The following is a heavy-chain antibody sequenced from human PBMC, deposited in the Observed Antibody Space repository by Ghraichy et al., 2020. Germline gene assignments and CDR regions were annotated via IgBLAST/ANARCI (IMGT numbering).Heavy chain of an antibody. V-gene: IGHV1-8*01. CDR3: ARGVRNLLFSDH. CDR2: MNPVSGNT. CDR1: GYTFSNFD. D-gene: IGHD1-14*01. Sequence: ASVKVSCKASGYTFSNFDIIWVRQAAGQGLEWMGWMNPVSGNTNFIQKFRGRVTLTSDISISTAYMELSALISDDTAVYYCARGVRNLLFSDHCGHGTLVTVSS. J-gene: IGHJ4*01.